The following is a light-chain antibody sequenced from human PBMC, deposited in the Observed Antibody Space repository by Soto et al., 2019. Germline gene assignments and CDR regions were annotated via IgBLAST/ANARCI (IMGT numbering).Light chain of an antibody. CDR3: QQYHTSSIT. V-gene: IGKV1-5*01. Sequence: DIQMTQSPSSLSASVGGRGTITCHASQNINNYLNWYQQKPGRAPKLLIYDASTLERGVPSRFSGTGSGTEFTLSIDSLQPDDFATYYCQQYHTSSITFGQGTRLEI. CDR1: QNINNY. CDR2: DAS. J-gene: IGKJ5*01.